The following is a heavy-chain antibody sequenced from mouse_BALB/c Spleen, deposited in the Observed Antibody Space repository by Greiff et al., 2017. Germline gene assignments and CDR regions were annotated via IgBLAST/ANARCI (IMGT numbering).Heavy chain of an antibody. V-gene: IGHV7-3*02. D-gene: IGHD1-2*01. Sequence: EVQVVESGGGLVQPGGSLRLSCATSGFTFTDYYMSWVRQPPGKAHEWLGFIRNKANGYTTEYSASVKGRFTISRDNSQSILYLQMNTLRAEDSATYYCARDHYYGLGDYWGQGTTLTVSS. CDR3: ARDHYYGLGDY. J-gene: IGHJ2*01. CDR2: IRNKANGYTT. CDR1: GFTFTDYY.